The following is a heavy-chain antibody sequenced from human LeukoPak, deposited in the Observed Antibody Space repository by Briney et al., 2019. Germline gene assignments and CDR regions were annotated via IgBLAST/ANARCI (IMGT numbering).Heavy chain of an antibody. D-gene: IGHD3-10*02. J-gene: IGHJ4*02. Sequence: SDALSLTCTLSGGSLSTCYWSWLRQSPGKGLEWVGYIYNCGSANYNPSLKSRVTISLDTSKNQFSLNMRSVTAARTAVYYCARHVRYSDVVFDYWGQGTLVTVSS. CDR2: IYNCGSA. CDR1: GGSLSTCY. V-gene: IGHV4-59*08. CDR3: ARHVRYSDVVFDY.